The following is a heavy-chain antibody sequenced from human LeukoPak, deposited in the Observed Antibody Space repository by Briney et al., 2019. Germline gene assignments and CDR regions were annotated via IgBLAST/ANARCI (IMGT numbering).Heavy chain of an antibody. Sequence: PSETLSLTCTVSGGSISSYYWSWIRQPPGKGLEWIGYIYYSGSTNYNPSLKSRVTISVDTSKNQFSLKLSSVTAADTAVYYCAKDQGSNSAWYSRDGFDTWGQGTVVTVSS. CDR3: AKDQGSNSAWYSRDGFDT. CDR2: IYYSGST. D-gene: IGHD2-21*01. CDR1: GGSISSYY. J-gene: IGHJ3*02. V-gene: IGHV4-59*01.